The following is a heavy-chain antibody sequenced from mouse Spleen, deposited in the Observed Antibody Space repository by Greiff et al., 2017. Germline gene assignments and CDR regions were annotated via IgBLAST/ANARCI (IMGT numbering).Heavy chain of an antibody. V-gene: IGHV1-62-2*01. CDR3: ARHGGGYDYPFAY. D-gene: IGHD2-4*01. CDR1: GYTFTEYT. Sequence: LVKPGASVKLPCKASGYTFTEYTIHWVKQRSGQGLEWRGGFHAGSGSIKYNEKFKDKATLTADKSSSTVYMELSRLTSEDSAVYFCARHGGGYDYPFAYWGQGTLVTVSA. CDR2: FHAGSGSI. J-gene: IGHJ3*01.